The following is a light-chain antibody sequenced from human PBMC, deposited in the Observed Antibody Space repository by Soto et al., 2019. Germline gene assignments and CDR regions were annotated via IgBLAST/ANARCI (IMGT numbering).Light chain of an antibody. CDR3: CSYAGSYKV. J-gene: IGLJ1*01. CDR1: SSDVGGYNY. Sequence: QSALTQPRSVSGSPGQSVTISCTGTSSDVGGYNYVSWYQQHPGKAPKLMIYDVSKRPSGVPDRFSGSKSGNTASLTISGLQAEDEADYYCCSYAGSYKVFGTGSMVTV. CDR2: DVS. V-gene: IGLV2-11*01.